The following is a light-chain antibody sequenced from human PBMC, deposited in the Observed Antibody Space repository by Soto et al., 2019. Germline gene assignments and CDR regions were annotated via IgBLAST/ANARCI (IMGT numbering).Light chain of an antibody. CDR3: SAYRSRSTLYI. CDR2: DVS. V-gene: IGLV2-14*01. Sequence: QPALTQPASVSGSPGQTITISCTGTSRDVGGYKYVSWYQQHPGKAPKLMIYDVSNRPSGVSNRFSGSKSGNTASLTISGLQAEDEADDSCSAYRSRSTLYIFGRGTKVTV. CDR1: SRDVGGYKY. J-gene: IGLJ1*01.